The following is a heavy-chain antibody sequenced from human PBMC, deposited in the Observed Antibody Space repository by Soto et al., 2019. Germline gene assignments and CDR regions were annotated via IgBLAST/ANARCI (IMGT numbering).Heavy chain of an antibody. CDR2: IWYDGSHK. V-gene: IGHV3-33*01. CDR3: SFHAKDGRRGVRSVSAFLLTRSSDL. J-gene: IGHJ2*01. D-gene: IGHD3-10*02. Sequence: GKGLEGVAVIWYDGSHKYYADSVKGRCTISRDNSKNSLYLQMNSLRAEDTAVYYFSFHAKDGRRGVRSVSAFLLTRSSDL.